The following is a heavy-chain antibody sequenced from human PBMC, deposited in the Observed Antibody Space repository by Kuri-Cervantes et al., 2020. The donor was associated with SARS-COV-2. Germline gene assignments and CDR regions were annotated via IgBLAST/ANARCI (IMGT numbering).Heavy chain of an antibody. V-gene: IGHV3-23*01. D-gene: IGHD6-19*01. J-gene: IGHJ6*02. CDR2: ISGSGGST. Sequence: LSLTCAASGFTVSSNYMSWVRQAPGKGLEWVSAISGSGGSTYYADSVKGRFTISRDNSKNTLYLQMNSLRAEDTAVYYCARDRGSSGWRYYYYYGMDVWGQGTTVTVSS. CDR3: ARDRGSSGWRYYYYYGMDV. CDR1: GFTVSSNY.